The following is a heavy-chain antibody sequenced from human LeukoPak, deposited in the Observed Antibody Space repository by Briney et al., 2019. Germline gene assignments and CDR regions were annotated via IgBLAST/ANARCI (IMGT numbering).Heavy chain of an antibody. D-gene: IGHD6-19*01. Sequence: GGSLRLSCAASGFTFSSYWMSWVRQAPGKGLEWVANIKQDGSEKYYVDSVKGRFTTSRDNAKNSLYLQMNSLRAEDTAVYYCAREYSSGWYGTTYYYYYYMDVWGKGTTVTISS. CDR1: GFTFSSYW. CDR3: AREYSSGWYGTTYYYYYYMDV. J-gene: IGHJ6*03. V-gene: IGHV3-7*01. CDR2: IKQDGSEK.